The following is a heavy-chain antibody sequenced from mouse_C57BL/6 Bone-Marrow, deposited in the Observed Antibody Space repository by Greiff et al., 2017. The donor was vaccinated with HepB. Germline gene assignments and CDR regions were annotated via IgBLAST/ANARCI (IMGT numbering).Heavy chain of an antibody. CDR2: IDPETGGT. Sequence: VQLQQSGAELVRPGASVTLSCKASGYTFTDYEMHWVKQTPVHGLEWIGAIDPETGGTAYNQKFKGKAILTADKSSSTAYMELRSLTSEDSAVYYCTRLIYYYGSSPFAYWGQGTLVTVSA. V-gene: IGHV1-15*01. J-gene: IGHJ3*01. CDR1: GYTFTDYE. D-gene: IGHD1-1*01. CDR3: TRLIYYYGSSPFAY.